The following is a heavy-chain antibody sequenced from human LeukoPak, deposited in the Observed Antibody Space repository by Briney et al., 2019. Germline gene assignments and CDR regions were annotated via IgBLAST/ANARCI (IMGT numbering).Heavy chain of an antibody. CDR1: GRPLSGLY. D-gene: IGHD6-6*01. CDR3: ARHRAYSSSSPFDH. Sequence: ASETLSLTCSVSGRPLSGLYWSWIRQPPGKGLEWIGYIYYTGSTNYNPTLKSRVTMFVDMSKTQFSLRLSSVTAADTAVYYCARHRAYSSSSPFDHWGQGTLVTVSS. V-gene: IGHV4-59*08. CDR2: IYYTGST. J-gene: IGHJ4*02.